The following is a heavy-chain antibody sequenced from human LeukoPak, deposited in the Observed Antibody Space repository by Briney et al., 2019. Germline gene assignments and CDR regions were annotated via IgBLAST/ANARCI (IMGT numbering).Heavy chain of an antibody. V-gene: IGHV3-33*01. CDR3: AREYFYDSSGYSDAFDI. CDR2: IWYDGSYK. D-gene: IGHD3-22*01. CDR1: GFAFRNYG. Sequence: GRSLRLSCSASGFAFRNYGVHWVRQAPGKGLEWVAVIWYDGSYKYYADSVKGRFTISRDNSKNTLYLQMNSLRAEDTAVYYCAREYFYDSSGYSDAFDIWGQGTMVTVSS. J-gene: IGHJ3*02.